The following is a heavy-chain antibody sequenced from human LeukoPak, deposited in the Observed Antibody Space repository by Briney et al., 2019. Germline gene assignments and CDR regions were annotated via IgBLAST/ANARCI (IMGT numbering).Heavy chain of an antibody. CDR1: GFTFSSYW. CDR3: AREGVAAAGTELDY. Sequence: GGSLRLSCAASGFTFSSYWMHWVRQAPGKGLEWVAVIWYDGSNKYYADSVKGRFTISRDNSKNTLYLQMNSLRAEDTAVYYCAREGVAAAGTELDYWGQGTLVTVSS. J-gene: IGHJ4*02. D-gene: IGHD6-13*01. CDR2: IWYDGSNK. V-gene: IGHV3-33*08.